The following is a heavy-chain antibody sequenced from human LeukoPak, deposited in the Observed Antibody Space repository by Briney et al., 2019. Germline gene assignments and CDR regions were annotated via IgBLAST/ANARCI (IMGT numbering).Heavy chain of an antibody. CDR3: ARDATGYCSGGSCYYPPDYYYYMDV. D-gene: IGHD2-15*01. J-gene: IGHJ6*03. CDR1: GYTFTSYY. Sequence: ASVKVSCKASGYTFTSYYMHWVRQAPGQGLEWMGWINPNSGGTNYAQKFQGRVTMTRDTSISTAYMELSRLRSDDTAVYYCARDATGYCSGGSCYYPPDYYYYMDVWGKGTTVTVSS. V-gene: IGHV1-2*02. CDR2: INPNSGGT.